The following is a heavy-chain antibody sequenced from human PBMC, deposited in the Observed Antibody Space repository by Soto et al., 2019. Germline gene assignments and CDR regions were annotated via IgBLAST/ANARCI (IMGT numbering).Heavy chain of an antibody. D-gene: IGHD3-22*01. CDR3: ARESMIAVMD. Sequence: GGSLRLSCAASGFTFSSYEMNWVRQAPGKGLEWVSYISSSGSTIYYADSVKGRFTISRDNAKNSLYLQMNSLRAEDTAVYYCARESMIAVMDWGQGTLVTVSS. V-gene: IGHV3-48*03. CDR2: ISSSGSTI. J-gene: IGHJ4*02. CDR1: GFTFSSYE.